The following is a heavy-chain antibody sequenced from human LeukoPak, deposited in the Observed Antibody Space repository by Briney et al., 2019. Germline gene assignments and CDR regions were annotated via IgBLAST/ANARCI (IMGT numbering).Heavy chain of an antibody. Sequence: SSETLSLTCAVSGGSIISSNWWSWVRQSPRKGLEWIGEINHSGSTNYNPSLKSRVTISVDTSKNQFSLKLSSVTAADTAVYYCARGKRGYSSSLYDYWGQGTLVTVSS. CDR1: GGSIISSNW. V-gene: IGHV4-4*02. CDR3: ARGKRGYSSSLYDY. D-gene: IGHD6-13*01. CDR2: INHSGST. J-gene: IGHJ4*02.